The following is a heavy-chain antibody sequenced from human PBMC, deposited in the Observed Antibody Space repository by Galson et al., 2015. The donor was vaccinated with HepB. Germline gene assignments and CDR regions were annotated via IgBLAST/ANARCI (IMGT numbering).Heavy chain of an antibody. V-gene: IGHV3-7*03. CDR1: GFTFSNYW. D-gene: IGHD6-13*01. CDR2: IKQDGSQK. Sequence: LRLSCAASGFTFSNYWMSWVRQTPGKGLEWVANIKQDGSQKYYVDSVKGRFTISRDNAKNSLYLQMNSLRAEDTAVYYCAREIAAAADFDYWGQGTLVTVSS. J-gene: IGHJ4*02. CDR3: AREIAAAADFDY.